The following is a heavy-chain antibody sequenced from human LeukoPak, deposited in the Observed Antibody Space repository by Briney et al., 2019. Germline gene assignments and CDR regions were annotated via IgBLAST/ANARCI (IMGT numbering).Heavy chain of an antibody. Sequence: SETLSLTCTVSGGSISSYYWSWIRQPPGKGLEWIGSIYYSGSTYYNPSLKSRVTISVDTSKNQFSLKLSSVTAADTAVYYCASFPRIAARQDYYYYMDVWGKGTTVTVSS. CDR3: ASFPRIAARQDYYYYMDV. CDR2: IYYSGST. D-gene: IGHD6-6*01. J-gene: IGHJ6*03. V-gene: IGHV4-59*05. CDR1: GGSISSYY.